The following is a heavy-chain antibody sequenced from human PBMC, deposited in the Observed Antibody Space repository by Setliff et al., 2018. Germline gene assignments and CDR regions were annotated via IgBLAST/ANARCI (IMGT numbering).Heavy chain of an antibody. J-gene: IGHJ3*02. CDR2: ISAYNGHT. V-gene: IGHV1-18*01. D-gene: IGHD6-19*01. Sequence: ASVKVSCKASGYNFAESIVSWVRQAPGQGLEWMGWISAYNGHTYSAQKFRGRVTMTTDISTSTVYMELRTLRSDDTAVYYCARRPIALAGYRKGAFDIWGQGTMVTVSS. CDR1: GYNFAESI. CDR3: ARRPIALAGYRKGAFDI.